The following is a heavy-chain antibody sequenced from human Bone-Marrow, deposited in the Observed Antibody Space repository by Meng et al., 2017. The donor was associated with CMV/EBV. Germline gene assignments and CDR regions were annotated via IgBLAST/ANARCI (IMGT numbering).Heavy chain of an antibody. V-gene: IGHV3-30*14. Sequence: LSLTCAASGFTFSSYAMHWVRQAPGKGLEWVAVISYDGSNKYYADSVKGRFTISRDHTKNTLYLQMTSLRPDDSGVYYCARSLNTAADYWGQGTLVTVSS. CDR2: ISYDGSNK. CDR3: ARSLNTAADY. D-gene: IGHD6-13*01. CDR1: GFTFSSYA. J-gene: IGHJ4*02.